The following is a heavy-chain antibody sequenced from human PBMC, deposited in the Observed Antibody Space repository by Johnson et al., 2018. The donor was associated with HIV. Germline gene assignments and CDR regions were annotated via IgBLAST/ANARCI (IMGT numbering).Heavy chain of an antibody. Sequence: VQLVESGGGLVQPGGSLRLSCAASGFSFDSHAINWVRQAPGKGLEWVSVIYSGGSTYYADSVKGRFTISRDNSKNTLYLQMNSLRAEDTAVYYCASDWGSGAFDIWGQGTMVTVSS. CDR3: ASDWGSGAFDI. V-gene: IGHV3-66*01. J-gene: IGHJ3*02. D-gene: IGHD7-27*01. CDR1: GFSFDSHA. CDR2: IYSGGST.